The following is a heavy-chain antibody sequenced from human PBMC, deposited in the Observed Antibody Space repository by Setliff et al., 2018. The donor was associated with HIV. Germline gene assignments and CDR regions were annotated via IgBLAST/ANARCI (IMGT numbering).Heavy chain of an antibody. D-gene: IGHD2-15*01. V-gene: IGHV4-61*10. CDR3: ALTGHRLLRGYMDV. Sequence: SETLSLTCTVSGGSFSSVSYYWNWIRQPAGKGLEWIGRIYFSGSTNYNPSLKSRVTMSLDTSKKHFSLNLKSVTAADTAVYYCALTGHRLLRGYMDVWGKGTTVTVSS. CDR2: IYFSGST. CDR1: GGSFSSVSYY. J-gene: IGHJ6*03.